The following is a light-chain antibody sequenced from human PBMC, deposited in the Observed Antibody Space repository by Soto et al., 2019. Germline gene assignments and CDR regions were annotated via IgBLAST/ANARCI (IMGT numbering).Light chain of an antibody. CDR2: NTN. CDR3: ALYMVGGVWV. J-gene: IGLJ3*02. CDR1: SGSVSTSYY. Sequence: QTVVTQEPSFSVSPGRTVTLTCGLRSGSVSTSYYPSWYQQTPGQAPRTLIYNTNTRSSGVPDRFSGSILGNKAALTITGAQADDECDYYCALYMVGGVWVFGGGTKLTVL. V-gene: IGLV8-61*01.